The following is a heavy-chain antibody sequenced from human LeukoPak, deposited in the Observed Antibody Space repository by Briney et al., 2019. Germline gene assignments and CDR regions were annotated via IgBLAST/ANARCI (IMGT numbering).Heavy chain of an antibody. CDR3: ARVVTMVRGTSSLFDY. Sequence: PSETLSLTCAVYGESFSGYYWTWIRQPPGKGLEWIGYIYYSGSTNYNPSLKSRVTISVDTSKNQFSLKLSSVTAADTAVYYSARVVTMVRGTSSLFDYWGQGTPVTVSS. D-gene: IGHD3-10*01. J-gene: IGHJ4*01. CDR2: IYYSGST. CDR1: GESFSGYY. V-gene: IGHV4-59*01.